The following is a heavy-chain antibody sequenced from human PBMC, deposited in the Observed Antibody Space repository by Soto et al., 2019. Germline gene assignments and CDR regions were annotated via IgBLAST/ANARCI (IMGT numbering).Heavy chain of an antibody. D-gene: IGHD1-26*01. V-gene: IGHV4-34*01. Sequence: ETLFLTCAVYGGSFSGYYWSWIRQPPGKGLEWIGEINHSGSTNYNPSLKSRVTISVDTSKNQFSLKLSSVTAADTAVYYCAASGSYRKHRIDYWGQGTLVTVSS. CDR1: GGSFSGYY. J-gene: IGHJ4*02. CDR3: AASGSYRKHRIDY. CDR2: INHSGST.